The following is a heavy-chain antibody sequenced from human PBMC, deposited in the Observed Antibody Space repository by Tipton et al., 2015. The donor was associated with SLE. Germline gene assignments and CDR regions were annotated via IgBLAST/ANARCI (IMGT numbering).Heavy chain of an antibody. Sequence: TLSLTCTVSGGSISSSSYYWSWIRQPPGKGLEWIGYIYTSGSTNYNPSLKSRVTISVDTSKNQFSLKLSSVTAADTAVYYCATRSGGFSGWDFYFYYGMDVWGQGTTVTVSS. CDR3: ATRSGGFSGWDFYFYYGMDV. CDR2: IYTSGST. J-gene: IGHJ6*02. CDR1: GGSISSSSYY. V-gene: IGHV4-61*09. D-gene: IGHD6-19*01.